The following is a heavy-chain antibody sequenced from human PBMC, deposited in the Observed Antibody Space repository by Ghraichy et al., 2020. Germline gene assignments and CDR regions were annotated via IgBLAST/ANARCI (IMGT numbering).Heavy chain of an antibody. CDR3: AKCSTSCLYGMDV. D-gene: IGHD2-2*01. CDR1: GFTFSSYA. J-gene: IGHJ6*02. CDR2: IRGSGDST. V-gene: IGHV3-23*01. Sequence: GESLNISCEASGFTFSSYAMSWVRQVPGKGLEWASTIRGSGDSTDYADSVKGRFTISRDHSKNTLYLQMNSLRAEDTAVYYCAKCSTSCLYGMDVWGQGTTVTGSS.